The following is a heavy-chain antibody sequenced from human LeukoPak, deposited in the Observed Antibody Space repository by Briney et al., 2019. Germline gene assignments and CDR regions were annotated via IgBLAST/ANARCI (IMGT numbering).Heavy chain of an antibody. D-gene: IGHD1-14*01. J-gene: IGHJ4*02. CDR1: GFTFSSYS. Sequence: GGSLRLSCAASGFTFSSYSMNWVRQAPGKGLGWVSSISSSSSYIYYAASVKGRFTISRETAKNSLYLQMHSLRAGDTAVYYCARAGLGDSCDYWGQGTLVTVSS. V-gene: IGHV3-21*01. CDR2: ISSSSSYI. CDR3: ARAGLGDSCDY.